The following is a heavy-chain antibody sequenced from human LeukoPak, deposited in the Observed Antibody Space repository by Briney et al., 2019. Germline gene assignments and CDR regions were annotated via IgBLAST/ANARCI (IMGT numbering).Heavy chain of an antibody. CDR1: GYTFTGYY. V-gene: IGHV1-2*02. D-gene: IGHD3-9*01. CDR2: INPRSGDT. CDR3: ARPAYDILHLTS. Sequence: ASVKVSCKASGYTFTGYYIHWVRQAPGQGLEWMGWINPRSGDTNYAQKFQGRVTMTRDTSISASYMELSSLRSDDTAVYYCARPAYDILHLTSWGQGTMVTVSS. J-gene: IGHJ3*01.